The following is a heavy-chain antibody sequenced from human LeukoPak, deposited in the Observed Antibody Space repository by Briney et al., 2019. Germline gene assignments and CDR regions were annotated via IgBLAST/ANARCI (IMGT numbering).Heavy chain of an antibody. CDR2: IDSGGYT. CDR1: RFTVSSSY. V-gene: IGHV3-66*01. D-gene: IGHD6-19*01. CDR3: ARGGSGWYAFDS. J-gene: IGHJ4*02. Sequence: GGSLRLSCAASRFTVSSSYMNWVRQAPGKWLEWVSLIDSGGYTYYADSVKGRFTISRDHSKNTLYLQMSSLRVEDTAVYYCARGGSGWYAFDSWGQGTLVTVSS.